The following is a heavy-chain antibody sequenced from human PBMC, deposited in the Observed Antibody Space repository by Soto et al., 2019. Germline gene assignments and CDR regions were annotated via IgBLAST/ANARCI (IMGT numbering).Heavy chain of an antibody. Sequence: ASVKVSCKASGYTFTSYGISWVRQAPGQGLEWMGWISAYNGNTNYAQKLQGRVTMTTDTSTSTAYMELRSLRSDDTAVYYCARGLRSISYSTMIVVVPGYWGQGTLVTVSS. CDR3: ARGLRSISYSTMIVVVPGY. CDR2: ISAYNGNT. D-gene: IGHD3-22*01. J-gene: IGHJ4*02. V-gene: IGHV1-18*01. CDR1: GYTFTSYG.